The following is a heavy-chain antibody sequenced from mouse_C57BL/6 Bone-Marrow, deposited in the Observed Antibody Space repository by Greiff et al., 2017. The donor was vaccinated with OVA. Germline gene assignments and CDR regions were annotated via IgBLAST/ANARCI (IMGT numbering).Heavy chain of an antibody. CDR1: GYTFTSYW. Sequence: VQLQQPGAELVRPGTSVKLSCKASGYTFTSYWMHWVKQRPGQGLAWIGVLDPSDSYTNYNQKFKGKATLTVDTSSSTAYMQLSSLTSEDSAVYYCARRGYGSSYGYWGQGTTLTVSS. V-gene: IGHV1-59*01. D-gene: IGHD1-1*01. CDR3: ARRGYGSSYGY. CDR2: LDPSDSYT. J-gene: IGHJ2*01.